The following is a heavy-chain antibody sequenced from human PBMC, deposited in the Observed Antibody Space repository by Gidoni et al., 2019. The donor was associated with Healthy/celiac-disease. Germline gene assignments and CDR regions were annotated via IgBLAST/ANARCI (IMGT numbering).Heavy chain of an antibody. CDR3: ARVLEPPYYYDSSGPWVDY. Sequence: QVQLQQWGAGLLKPSDTLSLTCAVYGGSFSGYYWSWIRQPPGKGLEWIGEINPSGRTNYNPSLKSRVTISVDTSKNQFSLKLSSVTAADTAVYYCARVLEPPYYYDSSGPWVDYWGQGTLVTVSS. CDR1: GGSFSGYY. CDR2: INPSGRT. V-gene: IGHV4-34*01. J-gene: IGHJ4*02. D-gene: IGHD3-22*01.